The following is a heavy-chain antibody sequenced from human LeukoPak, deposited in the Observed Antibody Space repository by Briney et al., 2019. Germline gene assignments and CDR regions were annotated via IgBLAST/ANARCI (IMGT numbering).Heavy chain of an antibody. CDR1: GGSFSGYY. J-gene: IGHJ3*02. V-gene: IGHV4-34*01. CDR3: AREAIGLVHDAFDI. Sequence: PSATLSLTCAAYGGSFSGYYWSWIRQPPGKGLEWIGEINDSGSTNYNPSLKSRVTISVNTSKNQFSLKLSSVTAADTAVYYYAREAIGLVHDAFDIWGQGTMVTVSS. CDR2: INDSGST.